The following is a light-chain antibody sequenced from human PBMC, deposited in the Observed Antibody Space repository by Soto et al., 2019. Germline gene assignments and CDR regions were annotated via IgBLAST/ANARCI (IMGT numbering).Light chain of an antibody. V-gene: IGKV1-33*01. Sequence: DIQMTQSPSSLSASLLDRVTITCQASQNINNYLNWYQQKPGRAPKLLIYDASNLEAGVPSRFRGSGSGTDFTFTISRLQPEDIATYYCQQYENLPTFGQGRRLEIK. CDR2: DAS. CDR1: QNINNY. CDR3: QQYENLPT. J-gene: IGKJ5*01.